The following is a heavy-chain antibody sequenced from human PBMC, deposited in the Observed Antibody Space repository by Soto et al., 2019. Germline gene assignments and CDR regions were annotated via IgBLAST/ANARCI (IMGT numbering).Heavy chain of an antibody. CDR1: GFTSTSSA. CDR3: AAGSNYFPFDY. CDR2: IVVGSGNT. D-gene: IGHD1-7*01. J-gene: IGHJ4*02. V-gene: IGHV1-58*01. Sequence: GASVKVSCKASGFTSTSSAVQWVRQARGQRLEWIGWIVVGSGNTNYAQKFQERVTITRDMSTSTAYMELSSLRSEDTAVYYCAAGSNYFPFDYWGQGTLVTVSS.